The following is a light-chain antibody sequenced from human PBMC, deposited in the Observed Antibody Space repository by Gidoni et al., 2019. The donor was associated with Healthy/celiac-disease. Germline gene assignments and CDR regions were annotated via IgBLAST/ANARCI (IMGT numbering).Light chain of an antibody. Sequence: DIQMTQSPSSLSASVGDRVTITCLASQSISSYLNWYQQKPGKAPKLLIYAASSLQSGVPSRFSGSGSGTDFTLTISSLQPEDFATYYCQQSYSTPRTFGQGNKVEIK. CDR3: QQSYSTPRT. CDR2: AAS. CDR1: QSISSY. V-gene: IGKV1-39*01. J-gene: IGKJ1*01.